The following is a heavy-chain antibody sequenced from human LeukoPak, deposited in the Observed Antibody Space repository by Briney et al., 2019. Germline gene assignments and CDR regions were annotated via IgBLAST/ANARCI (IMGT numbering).Heavy chain of an antibody. J-gene: IGHJ3*02. CDR2: ISGSGGST. D-gene: IGHD1-26*01. Sequence: PGGSLRLSCAASGFTFSSYAMSWVRQAPGKGLEWVSAISGSGGSTYYADSVNGRFTISRDNSKNTLYLQMNRLRAEDTAVYYCAKEGSPDKLGAALDIWGQGTMVTVSS. CDR1: GFTFSSYA. CDR3: AKEGSPDKLGAALDI. V-gene: IGHV3-23*01.